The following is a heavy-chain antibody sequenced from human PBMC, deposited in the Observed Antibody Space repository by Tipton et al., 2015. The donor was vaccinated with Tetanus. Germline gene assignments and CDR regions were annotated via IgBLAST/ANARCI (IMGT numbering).Heavy chain of an antibody. CDR1: GGSISSGGYY. Sequence: TLSLTCTVSGGSISSGGYYWGWIRQPPGKGLEWIGSIYYSGSTYYNPSLKSRVTISVDTSKNQFSLKLSSVTAADTAVYYCARHEYFWSGQRGWFDPWGQGTLVTVSS. D-gene: IGHD3-3*01. CDR3: ARHEYFWSGQRGWFDP. CDR2: IYYSGST. J-gene: IGHJ5*02. V-gene: IGHV4-39*01.